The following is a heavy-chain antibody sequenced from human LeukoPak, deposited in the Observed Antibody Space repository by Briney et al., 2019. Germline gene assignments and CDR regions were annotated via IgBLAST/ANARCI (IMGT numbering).Heavy chain of an antibody. D-gene: IGHD3-10*01. V-gene: IGHV4-39*07. CDR1: GGSISSSSYY. CDR3: ARSRIGYYYGSGSYFSFDY. J-gene: IGHJ4*02. Sequence: SETLSLTCTVSGGSISSSSYYWGWIRQPPGKGLEWIGSIYYSGSTYYNPSLKSRVTISVDTSKNQFSLKLSSVTAADTAVYYCARSRIGYYYGSGSYFSFDYWGQGTLVTVSS. CDR2: IYYSGST.